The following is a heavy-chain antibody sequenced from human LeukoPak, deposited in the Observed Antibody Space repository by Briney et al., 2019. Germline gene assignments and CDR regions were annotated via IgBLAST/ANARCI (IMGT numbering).Heavy chain of an antibody. D-gene: IGHD6-13*01. J-gene: IGHJ5*02. CDR2: IYYSGST. CDR3: ARAAAAAVNRFDP. Sequence: SETLSLTCTVSGGSISSYYWSWIRQPPGKGLEWIGYIYYSGSTNYNPSLKSRVTISVDTSKNQFSLKLSSVTAADTAVYYCARAAAAAVNRFDPWGQGTLVTASS. V-gene: IGHV4-59*01. CDR1: GGSISSYY.